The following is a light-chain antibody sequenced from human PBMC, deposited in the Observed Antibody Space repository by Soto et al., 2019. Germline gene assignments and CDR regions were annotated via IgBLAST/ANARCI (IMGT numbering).Light chain of an antibody. CDR1: QSVLFVSNNKNF. V-gene: IGKV4-1*01. CDR2: WAS. J-gene: IGKJ1*01. Sequence: VRTQSSEALAASIGGRATIHCRSNQSVLFVSNNKNFLAWYQQKPGQPPKLFLNWASTRESGVPDRFSGSGSGTDFTLTISSLQAEDVAVYYCQQYYSTPLTFGDGAIVDIK. CDR3: QQYYSTPLT.